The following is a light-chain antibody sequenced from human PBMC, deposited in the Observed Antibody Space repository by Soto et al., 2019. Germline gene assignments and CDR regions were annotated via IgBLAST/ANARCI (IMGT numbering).Light chain of an antibody. V-gene: IGKV3-11*01. CDR2: DAS. CDR1: QSVSTY. CDR3: QQRSDWPST. J-gene: IGKJ4*01. Sequence: DIVLTQSPATLSLSPGDRATLSCRASQSVSTYLAWYQQKPGQAPRLLIYDASTRAAGIPARFSGSGSGTDFRLTITSLEPEDFAVYYCQQRSDWPSTFGGGTKVEIK.